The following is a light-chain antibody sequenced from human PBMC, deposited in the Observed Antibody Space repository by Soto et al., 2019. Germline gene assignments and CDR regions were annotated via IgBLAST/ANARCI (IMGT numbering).Light chain of an antibody. CDR2: RNN. J-gene: IGLJ1*01. Sequence: QSSLTQPPSASGSPGQSVTISCTGTSSDVGGYNYVSWYQQHPGKAPKLLIYRNNQRPSGVPDRFSGSKSGTSASLAISGLRSEDEADYYCAAWDDSLSGYVFGTGTKLTVL. CDR1: SSDVGGYNY. V-gene: IGLV2-8*01. CDR3: AAWDDSLSGYV.